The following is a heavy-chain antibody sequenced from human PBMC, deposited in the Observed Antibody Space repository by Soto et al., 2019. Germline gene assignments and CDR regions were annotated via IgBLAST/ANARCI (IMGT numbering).Heavy chain of an antibody. Sequence: PSETLSLTCTVSGGSISSSTYYWGWIRQSPGKGLEWIGSIYYSGSTYYNPSLKSRVTISVDTSKNQFSLKLSSVTAADTAMYYCARGPDEGYNPGQIDYWGQGTLVTVSS. V-gene: IGHV4-39*07. CDR3: ARGPDEGYNPGQIDY. CDR2: IYYSGST. D-gene: IGHD1-1*01. J-gene: IGHJ4*02. CDR1: GGSISSSTYY.